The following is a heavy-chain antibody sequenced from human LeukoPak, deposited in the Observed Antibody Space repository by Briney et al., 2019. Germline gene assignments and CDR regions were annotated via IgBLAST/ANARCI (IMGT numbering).Heavy chain of an antibody. CDR1: GINFADYA. CDR2: ISADGGST. Sequence: GGSLRLSCVVSGINFADYAMHWVRQPPGKSLEWVSLISADGGSTFSADPVKGRFSISRDNSKNSLYLQMNSLRSEDTAMYYCAKESGKFDYWGQGTLVAVSS. V-gene: IGHV3-43*02. J-gene: IGHJ4*02. CDR3: AKESGKFDY.